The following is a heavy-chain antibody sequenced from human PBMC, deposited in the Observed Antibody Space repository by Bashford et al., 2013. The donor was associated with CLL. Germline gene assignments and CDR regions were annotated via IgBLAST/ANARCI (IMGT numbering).Heavy chain of an antibody. V-gene: IGHV4-39*07. CDR3: ARRLSLGKYWYLDL. CDR1: GGSVSSPSYF. Sequence: SETLSLTCTVSGGSVSSPSYFWAWIRQPPGKGLEWIGTIYYSGSTYYNPSLKSRVTISVDTSKKQFSLKLSSVTAADTAIYYCARRLSLGKYWYLDLWGRGTLVTVSS. CDR2: IYYSGST. D-gene: IGHD7-27*01. J-gene: IGHJ2*01.